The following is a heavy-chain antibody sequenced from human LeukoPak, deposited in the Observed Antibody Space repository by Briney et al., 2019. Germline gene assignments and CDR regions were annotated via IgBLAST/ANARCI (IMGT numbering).Heavy chain of an antibody. V-gene: IGHV4-39*01. CDR3: ARQDYSSSEGLHYFDY. CDR2: MFYSGST. J-gene: IGHJ4*02. D-gene: IGHD6-19*01. CDR1: GGSISSSSYY. Sequence: PSETLSLTCTVSGGSISSSSYYWGWIRQPPGTGLEWIGSMFYSGSTYYNPSLKSRVTISVDTSKNQFSLKLSSVTAADTAVYYCARQDYSSSEGLHYFDYWGQGTLVTVSS.